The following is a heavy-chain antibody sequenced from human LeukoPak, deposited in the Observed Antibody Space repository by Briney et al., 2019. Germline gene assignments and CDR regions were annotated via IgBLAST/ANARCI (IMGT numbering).Heavy chain of an antibody. CDR3: SSGMPIGY. V-gene: IGHV4-59*08. Sequence: KPSETLSLTCSVSGGSISTYYWSWIRQTPGKGLEWIGYIFYSGSTIYNPSLNSRVTISVDTSKNQFSLKLSSVTAADTAVYYCSSGMPIGYWGQGTLVTVSS. D-gene: IGHD2-2*01. CDR1: GGSISTYY. CDR2: IFYSGST. J-gene: IGHJ4*02.